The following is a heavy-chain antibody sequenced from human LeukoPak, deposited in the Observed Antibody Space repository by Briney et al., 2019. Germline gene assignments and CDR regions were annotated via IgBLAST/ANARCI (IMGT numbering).Heavy chain of an antibody. J-gene: IGHJ5*02. CDR1: GYTFTGYY. CDR3: ARGRGRTYCSSTSCYTDNWFDP. Sequence: ASVKVSCKASGYTFTGYYMHWVRQAPGQGLEWMGWINPNSGGTNYAQKFQGRVTMTRDTSISTAYMELSRLRSEDTAVYYCARGRGRTYCSSTSCYTDNWFDPWGQGTLVTVSS. CDR2: INPNSGGT. V-gene: IGHV1-2*02. D-gene: IGHD2-2*02.